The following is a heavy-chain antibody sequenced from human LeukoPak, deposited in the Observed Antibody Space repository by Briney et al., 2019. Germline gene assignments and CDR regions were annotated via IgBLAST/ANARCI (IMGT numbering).Heavy chain of an antibody. CDR2: INPNSGDT. J-gene: IGHJ4*02. Sequence: PGASVKVSCKASGYTFTGHHMHWVRQAPGQGLEWMGRINPNSGDTNYAQKFQGRVTMTRDTSISTAYMELSRLRSDDTAVYYCARDYCSSTSCLFDYWGQGTLVTVSS. D-gene: IGHD2-2*01. CDR3: ARDYCSSTSCLFDY. V-gene: IGHV1-2*06. CDR1: GYTFTGHH.